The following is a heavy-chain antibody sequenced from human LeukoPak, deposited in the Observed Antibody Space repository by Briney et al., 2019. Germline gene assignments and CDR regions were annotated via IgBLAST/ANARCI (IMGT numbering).Heavy chain of an antibody. J-gene: IGHJ5*02. D-gene: IGHD3-9*01. V-gene: IGHV1-24*01. CDR3: ATVGYDILTGSDWFDP. CDR2: FDPEDGET. Sequence: ASVKVSCKVSGYTLTELSMHWVRQAPGKGLEWMGGFDPEDGETIYVQKFQGRVTMTGDTSTDTAYMELSSLRSEDTAVYYCATVGYDILTGSDWFDPWGQGTLVTVSS. CDR1: GYTLTELS.